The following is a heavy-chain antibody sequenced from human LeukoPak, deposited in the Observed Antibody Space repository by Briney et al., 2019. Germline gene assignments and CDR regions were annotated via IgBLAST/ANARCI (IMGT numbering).Heavy chain of an antibody. CDR1: GYSISSGYY. D-gene: IGHD4-17*01. Sequence: PSETLSLTCTVSGYSISSGYYWGWIRQPPGKGLEWIGSISHSGNTYYSPSLKSRVTISVDTSKNQFSLNLSSVTAADTALYYCATTITVTTDYWGQGTLVTVSS. CDR3: ATTITVTTDY. V-gene: IGHV4-38-2*02. J-gene: IGHJ4*02. CDR2: ISHSGNT.